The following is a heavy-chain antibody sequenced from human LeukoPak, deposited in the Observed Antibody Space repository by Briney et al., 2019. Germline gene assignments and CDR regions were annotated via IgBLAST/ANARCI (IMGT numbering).Heavy chain of an antibody. CDR1: GYSFTSYW. J-gene: IGHJ4*02. D-gene: IGHD3-3*01. Sequence: GESLKISCKGSGYSFTSYWIGWVRQMPGKGLEWMGIIYPGDSDTRYSPSFQGQVTISADKSISTAYLQWSSLKASDTAMYYCARGVWSYDFWSGYSIRYYFDYWGQGTLVTVSS. CDR2: IYPGDSDT. CDR3: ARGVWSYDFWSGYSIRYYFDY. V-gene: IGHV5-51*01.